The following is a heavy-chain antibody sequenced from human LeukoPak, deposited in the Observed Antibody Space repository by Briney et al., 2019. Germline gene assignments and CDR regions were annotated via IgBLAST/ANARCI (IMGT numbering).Heavy chain of an antibody. CDR3: ARDRKGNLDY. J-gene: IGHJ4*02. CDR1: GFTFSNVW. CDR2: INQDGSTK. D-gene: IGHD1-14*01. V-gene: IGHV3-7*01. Sequence: GGSLRLSCAASGFTFSNVWMAWVRQAPGKGLEWVANINQDGSTKQYVDSVRGRFTISRDNAKNSLYLQMNSLAAEDAGLYHCARDRKGNLDYWGQGTLVTVSS.